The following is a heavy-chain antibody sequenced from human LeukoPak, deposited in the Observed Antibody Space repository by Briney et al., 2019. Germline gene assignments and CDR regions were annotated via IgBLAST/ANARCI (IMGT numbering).Heavy chain of an antibody. CDR2: IYSGGST. D-gene: IGHD4-17*01. J-gene: IGHJ4*02. CDR1: GFTVSSNY. V-gene: IGHV3-53*01. Sequence: PGGSLRLSCAASGFTVSSNYMSWVRQAPGKGLEWVSVIYSGGSTYYADSVKGRFTIPRDNSKNTLYLQMNSLRAEDTAVYYCAVTVTQGNGDYWGQGTLVTVSS. CDR3: AVTVTQGNGDY.